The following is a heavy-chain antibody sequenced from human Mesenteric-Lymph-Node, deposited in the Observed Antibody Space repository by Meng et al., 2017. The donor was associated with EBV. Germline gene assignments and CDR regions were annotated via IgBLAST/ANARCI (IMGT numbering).Heavy chain of an antibody. J-gene: IGHJ4*02. CDR2: IYYRGST. Sequence: VQWQESGPGLVKPSQTLPFTCAVSGASISSGVYYWSWIRQPPGKGLEWMGYIYYRGSTYYNPSLKSRVTISVDTSKNLLSLKVNSVTAADTAVYYCAGHDFGDYAFDYWGQGTLVTVAS. D-gene: IGHD4-17*01. CDR3: AGHDFGDYAFDY. V-gene: IGHV4-30-4*01. CDR1: GASISSGVYY.